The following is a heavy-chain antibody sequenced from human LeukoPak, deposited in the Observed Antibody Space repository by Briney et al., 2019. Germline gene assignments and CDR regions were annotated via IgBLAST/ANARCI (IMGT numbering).Heavy chain of an antibody. J-gene: IGHJ4*02. Sequence: GESLKISCQASGYRFTNYWIGWVRQAPGKGLEWVSAISGSGGSTYYADSVKGRFTISRDNSKNTLYLQMNSLRAEDTAVYYCAKEIYYDSSGSSFDYWGQGTLVTVSS. CDR3: AKEIYYDSSGSSFDY. V-gene: IGHV3-23*01. D-gene: IGHD3-22*01. CDR2: ISGSGGST. CDR1: GYRFTNYW.